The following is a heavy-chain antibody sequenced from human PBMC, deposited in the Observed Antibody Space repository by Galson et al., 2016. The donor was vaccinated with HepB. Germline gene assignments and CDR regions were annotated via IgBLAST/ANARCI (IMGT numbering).Heavy chain of an antibody. V-gene: IGHV3-21*01. D-gene: IGHD1-26*01. CDR2: LSPSSDYI. Sequence: SLRLSCAVSGFTFSSYAMHWVRQAPGKGLEWVASLSPSSDYIYHADSVKGRFTISRDNAKNSPYLQMNSLRAEDTAVYYCARGSYWLLQHGDYFDYWGQGTLVTVSS. CDR1: GFTFSSYA. CDR3: ARGSYWLLQHGDYFDY. J-gene: IGHJ4*02.